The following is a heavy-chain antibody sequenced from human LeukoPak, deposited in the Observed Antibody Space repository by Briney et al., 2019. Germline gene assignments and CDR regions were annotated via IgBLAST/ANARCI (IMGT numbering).Heavy chain of an antibody. CDR2: ISGSGGRT. Sequence: VGSLRLSCAASGFTFSSYAMSWVRQAPGKGLEWVSAISGSGGRTYYADSVKGRFTISRDNSKNTLFLQMNSLRAEDTAVYYCAKDPKFYDYPRAFDIWGQGTMVTVSS. CDR1: GFTFSSYA. CDR3: AKDPKFYDYPRAFDI. J-gene: IGHJ3*02. D-gene: IGHD3-16*01. V-gene: IGHV3-23*01.